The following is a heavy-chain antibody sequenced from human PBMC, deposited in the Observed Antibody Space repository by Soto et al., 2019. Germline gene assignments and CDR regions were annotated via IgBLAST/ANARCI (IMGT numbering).Heavy chain of an antibody. CDR1: GFTFDDYA. V-gene: IGHV3-9*01. Sequence: GGSLRLSCAASGFTFDDYAMHWVRQAPGKCLEWVSGISWNSGSIGYADSVKGRFTISRDNAKNSLYLQMNSLGAEDTALYYCAKDLGIEMATSYGMDVWGQGXTVTVYS. CDR2: ISWNSGSI. J-gene: IGHJ6*02. D-gene: IGHD5-12*01. CDR3: AKDLGIEMATSYGMDV.